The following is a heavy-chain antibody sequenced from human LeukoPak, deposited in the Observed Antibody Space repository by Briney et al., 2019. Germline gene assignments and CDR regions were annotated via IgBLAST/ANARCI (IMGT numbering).Heavy chain of an antibody. D-gene: IGHD2-8*01. V-gene: IGHV3-53*04. J-gene: IGHJ3*02. Sequence: GGSLRLSCAASGFTFSSYAMSWVRQAPGKGLEWVSVIYSGGSTYYADSVKGRFTISRHNSKNTLYLQMNSLRAEDMAVYYCARDQGVNDAFDIWGQGTMVTVSS. CDR1: GFTFSSYA. CDR2: IYSGGST. CDR3: ARDQGVNDAFDI.